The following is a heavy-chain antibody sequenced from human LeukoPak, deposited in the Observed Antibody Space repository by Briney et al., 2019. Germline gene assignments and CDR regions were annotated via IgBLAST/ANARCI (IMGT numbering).Heavy chain of an antibody. CDR1: GFTFSSYA. CDR3: AKIRAYTYDSGLGF. CDR2: ISYDGSNK. Sequence: GGSLRLSCAASGFTFSSYAMHWVRQAPGKGLEWVAVISYDGSNKYYADSVKGRFTISRDNSKNTLYLQMNSLRAEDTAVYYCAKIRAYTYDSGLGFWGQGTLVTVSS. V-gene: IGHV3-30-3*01. J-gene: IGHJ4*02. D-gene: IGHD3-16*01.